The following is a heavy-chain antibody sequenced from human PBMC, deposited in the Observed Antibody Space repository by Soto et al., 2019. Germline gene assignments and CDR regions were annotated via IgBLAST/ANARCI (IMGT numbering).Heavy chain of an antibody. CDR2: IYYSGST. J-gene: IGHJ4*02. V-gene: IGHV4-31*03. D-gene: IGHD3-10*01. CDR1: GGSIGSGGYS. CDR3: ARDGNYYGSVRAIDX. Sequence: TLSLTCTVSGGSIGSGGYSWSWIRQHPGKGLEWIGYIYYSGSTYYNPSLKSRVTISVDTSKDQFSLKLSSVTAADTAVYFCARDGNYYGSVRAIDXWGQEALETVS.